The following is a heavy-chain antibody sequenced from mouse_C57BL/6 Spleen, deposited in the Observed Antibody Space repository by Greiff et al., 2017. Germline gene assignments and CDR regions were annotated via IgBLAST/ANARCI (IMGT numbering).Heavy chain of an antibody. V-gene: IGHV14-1*01. J-gene: IGHJ2*01. CDR1: GFNIKDYY. CDR2: IDPEDGDT. Sequence: EVKLQESGAELVRPGASVKLSCTASGFNIKDYYMHWVKQRPEQGLEWIGRIDPEDGDTEYAPKFQGKATMTADTSSNTAYLQLSSLTSEDTAVYYCTTGYYGSSYGAGYFDYWGQGTTLTVSS. D-gene: IGHD1-1*01. CDR3: TTGYYGSSYGAGYFDY.